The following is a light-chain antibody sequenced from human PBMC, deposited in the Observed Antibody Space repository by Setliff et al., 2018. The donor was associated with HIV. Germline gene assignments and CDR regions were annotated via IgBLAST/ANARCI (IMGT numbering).Light chain of an antibody. V-gene: IGLV3-21*03. CDR2: DDS. CDR3: QVWDSSSDHHV. CDR1: NIGSKS. Sequence: SYELTQPPSVSVAPGKTARITCGGNNIGSKSVHWYQQKPGKAPVLVVYDDSARPSGIPERFSGSNYGNTATLTISRVEAGDEADYYCQVWDSSSDHHVFGTGTKVTVL. J-gene: IGLJ1*01.